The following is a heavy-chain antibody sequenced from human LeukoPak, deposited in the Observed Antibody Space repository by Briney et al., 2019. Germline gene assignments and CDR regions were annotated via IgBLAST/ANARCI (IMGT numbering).Heavy chain of an antibody. D-gene: IGHD3-22*01. CDR2: IYTSGST. CDR3: ARESKSYDGSGYYHDS. CDR1: GVSISSHC. Sequence: SETLSLACTVSGVSISSHCWSWIRQPAGKGLEWIGRIYTSGSTDYNPSLKSRVTMSVDTSKNQFSLKLWSVTAADTAVYYCARESKSYDGSGYYHDSWGQGTLVTVSS. V-gene: IGHV4-4*07. J-gene: IGHJ4*02.